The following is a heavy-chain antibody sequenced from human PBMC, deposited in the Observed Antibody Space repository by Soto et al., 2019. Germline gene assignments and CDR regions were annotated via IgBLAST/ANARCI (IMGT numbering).Heavy chain of an antibody. Sequence: GGSLRLSCAASGFTFSSYGMHWVRQAPGKGLEWVAVISYDGSNKYYADSVKGRFTISRDNSKNTLYLQMNSLRAEDTAVYYCAKALVDIVVVPAAMSGMFGYWGQGTLVIVSS. V-gene: IGHV3-30*18. J-gene: IGHJ4*02. D-gene: IGHD2-2*03. CDR1: GFTFSSYG. CDR2: ISYDGSNK. CDR3: AKALVDIVVVPAAMSGMFGY.